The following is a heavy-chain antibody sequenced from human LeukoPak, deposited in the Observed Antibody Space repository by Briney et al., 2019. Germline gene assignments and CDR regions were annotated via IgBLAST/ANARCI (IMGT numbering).Heavy chain of an antibody. CDR1: GFTFSDYP. Sequence: GGSLRLSCAASGFTFSDYPMNWVRQAPGKGLEWVSSIHTTNNYIYYANSLKGRFTISRDNTKNSLYLHMNSLRTEDTAFYYCARDQTDILRYFDCYYDYWGRGTLVTVSS. D-gene: IGHD3-9*01. CDR3: ARDQTDILRYFDCYYDY. CDR2: IHTTNNYI. V-gene: IGHV3-21*04. J-gene: IGHJ4*02.